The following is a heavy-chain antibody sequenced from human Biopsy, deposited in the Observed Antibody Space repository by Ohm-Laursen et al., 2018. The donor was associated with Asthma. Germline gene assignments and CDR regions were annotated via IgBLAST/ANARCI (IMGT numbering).Heavy chain of an antibody. Sequence: SLRLSCAASGFTFDDYWRSRLRQAPGKGLEWVANIKHDGTEKNHVDSLKGRFTISRDNAKNSLHLQMNSLRAEDTAVYYCARTFHFWSPYHAEHYQLWGQGTLVTVPS. CDR1: GFTFDDYW. CDR2: IKHDGTEK. CDR3: ARTFHFWSPYHAEHYQL. D-gene: IGHD3-3*02. V-gene: IGHV3-7*01. J-gene: IGHJ1*01.